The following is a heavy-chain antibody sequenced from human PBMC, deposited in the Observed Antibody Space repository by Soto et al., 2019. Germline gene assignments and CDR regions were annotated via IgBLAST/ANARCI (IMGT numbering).Heavy chain of an antibody. CDR3: ARLPGYCSGGICYHPFDY. J-gene: IGHJ4*02. Sequence: XESLKISCKGSGYSVTSYWIGWVRQMPGKGLEWVGIIYPGYSDTRYSPSFQGQVTISADKSISTAYLQWSSLKASDTPMYYCARLPGYCSGGICYHPFDYWGQGTLVTLSS. V-gene: IGHV5-51*01. CDR2: IYPGYSDT. CDR1: GYSVTSYW. D-gene: IGHD2-15*01.